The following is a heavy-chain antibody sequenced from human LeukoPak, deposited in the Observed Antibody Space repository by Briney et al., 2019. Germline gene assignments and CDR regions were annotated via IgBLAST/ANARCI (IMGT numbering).Heavy chain of an antibody. CDR1: GITLNIFA. CDR2: ITRSGTNT. CDR3: AKDLPDSSGYYYEDY. J-gene: IGHJ4*02. D-gene: IGHD3-22*01. V-gene: IGHV3-23*01. Sequence: GGSLRLSCAASGITLNIFAMNWVRQAPGKGLEWVSAITRSGTNTFYRDSVKGRFTVSRDNSKNTLYLQMNSLRAEDTAVYYCAKDLPDSSGYYYEDYWGQGTLVTVSS.